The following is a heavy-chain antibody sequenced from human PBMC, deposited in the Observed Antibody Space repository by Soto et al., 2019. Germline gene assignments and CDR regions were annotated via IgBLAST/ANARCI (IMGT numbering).Heavy chain of an antibody. Sequence: QVQLQESGPGLVKPSETLSLTCTVSGGSLSSYYWSWIRQPPGKGLEWLGYIYYSGSTNYNPSLKSRVTISVDTSKNQCALKLSSVTAADTAVYYCARVSLLSGAGSYYHYYYYCYMDVVGKGTTVTVSS. CDR2: IYYSGST. CDR1: GGSLSSYY. V-gene: IGHV4-59*01. J-gene: IGHJ6*03. D-gene: IGHD3-10*01. CDR3: ARVSLLSGAGSYYHYYYYCYMDV.